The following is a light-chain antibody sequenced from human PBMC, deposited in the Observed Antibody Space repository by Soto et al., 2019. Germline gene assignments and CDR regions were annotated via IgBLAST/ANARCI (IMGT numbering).Light chain of an antibody. Sequence: QSVLTQPPSASGTPGQRVTISCSGSSSNIGRFYVYWYQHLPGTAPKLLIYRDNQRPSGVPDRFSGSKSGTSASLAISGLRADDEADYYCAAWDDSLRGPVFGGGTKLTVL. CDR3: AAWDDSLRGPV. J-gene: IGLJ2*01. V-gene: IGLV1-47*01. CDR2: RDN. CDR1: SSNIGRFY.